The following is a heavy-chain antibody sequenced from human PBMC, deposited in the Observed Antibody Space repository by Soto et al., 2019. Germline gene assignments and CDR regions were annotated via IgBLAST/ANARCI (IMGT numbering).Heavy chain of an antibody. J-gene: IGHJ5*02. CDR3: AREGGLAYCGGDCLYNWFDP. V-gene: IGHV4-31*03. D-gene: IGHD2-21*02. CDR2: RSYSGST. Sequence: SETLSLTCTVSGGSISSGDYYWSWVRQHPGKGLEWIGYRSYSGSTYYNPSLKSRVTIVVDTSRDQFSLRLSSVTAADTAVYYCAREGGLAYCGGDCLYNWFDPWGQGTLVTVSS. CDR1: GGSISSGDYY.